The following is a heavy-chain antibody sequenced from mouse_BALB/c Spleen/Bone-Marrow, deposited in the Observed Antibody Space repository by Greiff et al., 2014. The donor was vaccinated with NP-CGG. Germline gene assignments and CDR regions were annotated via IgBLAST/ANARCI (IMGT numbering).Heavy chain of an antibody. CDR1: GYTFTSYY. Sequence: QVQLQQPGAELGKPGASVKLSCKASGYTFTSYYMYWVKQRPGQGLEWFGEINPSNGGTNFNEKFKNKATLTVDKSSSTAYMQLSSLTSEDSAVYYCSRGRRDALDYWGQGTSVTVSS. V-gene: IGHV1S81*02. CDR2: INPSNGGT. J-gene: IGHJ4*01. CDR3: SRGRRDALDY.